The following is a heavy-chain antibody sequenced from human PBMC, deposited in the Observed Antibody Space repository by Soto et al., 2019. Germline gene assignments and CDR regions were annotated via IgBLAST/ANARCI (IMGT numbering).Heavy chain of an antibody. V-gene: IGHV1-8*01. D-gene: IGHD6-19*01. CDR1: GYTFTSYD. CDR2: MNPSTGNT. CDR3: ARGRIIVAGGFDP. J-gene: IGHJ5*02. Sequence: ASVKVSCKASGYTFTSYDIIWVRQATGQGFEWMGWMNPSTGNTDSAEKFQGRLTMTRNTSISTVYMELSSLSFEDTAVYYCARGRIIVAGGFDPWGQGTLVTVSS.